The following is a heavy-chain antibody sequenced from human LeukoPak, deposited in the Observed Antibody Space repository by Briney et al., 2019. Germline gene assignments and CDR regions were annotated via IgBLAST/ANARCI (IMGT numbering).Heavy chain of an antibody. J-gene: IGHJ4*02. CDR2: INPSGGST. CDR3: ARDREITMVRGVIGGYFDY. D-gene: IGHD3-10*01. Sequence: ASVKASCKASGYTFTSYYMHWVRQAPGQGLEWMGIINPSGGSTSYAQKFQGRVTMTRDTSTSTVYMELSSLRSEDTAVYYCARDREITMVRGVIGGYFDYWGQGTLVTVSS. V-gene: IGHV1-46*01. CDR1: GYTFTSYY.